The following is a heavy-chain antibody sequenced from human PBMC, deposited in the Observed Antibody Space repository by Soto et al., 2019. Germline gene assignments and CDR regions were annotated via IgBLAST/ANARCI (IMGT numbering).Heavy chain of an antibody. J-gene: IGHJ4*02. V-gene: IGHV4-59*01. CDR1: GGSISSYY. D-gene: IGHD1-20*01. CDR3: ARRYGRNFDY. Sequence: QVRLQESGPGLVKPSETLSLTCTVSGGSISSYYWSWIRQPPGKGLEWIGYIYYSGSTNYNPSLKSRVTISVDTSKNQFSLKLSSVTAADTAVYYCARRYGRNFDYWGQGTLVTVSS. CDR2: IYYSGST.